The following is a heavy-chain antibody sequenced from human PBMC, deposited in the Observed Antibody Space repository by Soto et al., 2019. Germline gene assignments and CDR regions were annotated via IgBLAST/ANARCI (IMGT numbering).Heavy chain of an antibody. Sequence: GASVKVSCKAPGYTFTGYYMHWVRQAPGQGLEWMGWINPNSGGTNYAQKFQGRVTMTRDTSISTAYMELSRLRSDDTAVYYCARARKIWFGHDAFDIWGQGTMVTVSS. CDR2: INPNSGGT. J-gene: IGHJ3*02. D-gene: IGHD3-10*01. CDR3: ARARKIWFGHDAFDI. CDR1: GYTFTGYY. V-gene: IGHV1-2*02.